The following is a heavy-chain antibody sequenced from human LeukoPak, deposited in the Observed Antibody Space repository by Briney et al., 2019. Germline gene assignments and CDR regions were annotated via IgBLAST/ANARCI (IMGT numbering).Heavy chain of an antibody. Sequence: SETLSLTCTVSGGSISSYYWSWIRQPPGKGLECIGYIYYSGTTNYNPSLKSRVTISVDTSKNQFSQKLRSVTAADTAVYYCARGGDYLFDYWGQGTLVTVSS. D-gene: IGHD4-17*01. CDR2: IYYSGTT. CDR3: ARGGDYLFDY. J-gene: IGHJ4*02. V-gene: IGHV4-59*01. CDR1: GGSISSYY.